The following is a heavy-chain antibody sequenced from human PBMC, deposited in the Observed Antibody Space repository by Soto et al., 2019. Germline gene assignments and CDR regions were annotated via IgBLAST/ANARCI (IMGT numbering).Heavy chain of an antibody. D-gene: IGHD6-13*01. Sequence: QVPLVESGGGVVQPGRSLRLSCAASGFTFSRYGMHWVRQAPGKGLEWVAVISTDGRDKHYVDSVKGRFTISRDNSKNTLYLQMNSLRGEDTAVYYCAKDLSIGAADYYFDQWGQGTLVTVSS. CDR1: GFTFSRYG. CDR2: ISTDGRDK. J-gene: IGHJ4*02. CDR3: AKDLSIGAADYYFDQ. V-gene: IGHV3-30*18.